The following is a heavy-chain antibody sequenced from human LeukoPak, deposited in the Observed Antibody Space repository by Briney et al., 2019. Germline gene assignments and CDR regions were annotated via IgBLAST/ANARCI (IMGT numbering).Heavy chain of an antibody. Sequence: ASVKVSCKASGYTFTSYYMHWVRQAPGQGLEWMGGIIPVFGTRNYAQNFQGRVTVTVDKSSRTAYMEMSSLRSDDTAVYYCGYNDDYNYYYIDVWGEGTTVIVSS. J-gene: IGHJ6*03. CDR1: GYTFTSYY. D-gene: IGHD3-16*01. V-gene: IGHV1-46*01. CDR2: IIPVFGTR. CDR3: GYNDDYNYYYIDV.